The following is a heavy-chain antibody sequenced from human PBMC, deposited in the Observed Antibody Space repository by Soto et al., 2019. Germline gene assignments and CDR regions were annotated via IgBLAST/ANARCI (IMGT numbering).Heavy chain of an antibody. Sequence: QITLKESGPTLVKPTQTLTLTCTFSGFSLSTTRVGVGWIREPPGKALEWIALLYWDDDKLYSPSLKRRLTITKDTSKNQVVLTLTNMDPVDTATYYCAHSKSSGMRYYFDYWGQGTLVTVSS. CDR1: GFSLSTTRVG. D-gene: IGHD6-6*01. V-gene: IGHV2-5*02. CDR3: AHSKSSGMRYYFDY. CDR2: LYWDDDK. J-gene: IGHJ4*02.